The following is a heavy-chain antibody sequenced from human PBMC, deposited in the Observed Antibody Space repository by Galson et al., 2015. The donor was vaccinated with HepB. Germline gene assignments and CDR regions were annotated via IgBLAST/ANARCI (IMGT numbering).Heavy chain of an antibody. V-gene: IGHV1-46*01. Sequence: SVKVSCKASGYTFTSYYMHWVRQAPGQGLEWMGIINPSGGSTSYAQKFQGRVTMTRDTSTSTVHMELSSLRSEDTAVYYCARELRYSSGWRRAGNFDYWGQGTLVTVSS. CDR2: INPSGGST. CDR3: ARELRYSSGWRRAGNFDY. D-gene: IGHD6-19*01. CDR1: GYTFTSYY. J-gene: IGHJ4*02.